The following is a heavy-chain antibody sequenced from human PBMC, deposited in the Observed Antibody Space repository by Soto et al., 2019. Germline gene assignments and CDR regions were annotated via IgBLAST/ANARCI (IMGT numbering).Heavy chain of an antibody. CDR2: LSAHNGNT. D-gene: IGHD1-1*01. V-gene: IGHV1-18*01. CDR3: ARGRYGDY. Sequence: QVHLVQSGAEVKKPGASVKVSCKGSGYGFTTYGITWVRQAPGQGLEWMAWLSAHNGNTNYAQKLQGRVTVTRDTSTRTAYMELRSLRSDDTAVYYGARGRYGDYWGQGALVTVSS. J-gene: IGHJ4*02. CDR1: GYGFTTYG.